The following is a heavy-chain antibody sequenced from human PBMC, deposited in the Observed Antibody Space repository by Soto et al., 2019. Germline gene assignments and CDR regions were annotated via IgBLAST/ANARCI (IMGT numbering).Heavy chain of an antibody. V-gene: IGHV4-59*01. J-gene: IGHJ3*02. CDR3: ARNVAYCGGDCYSAMKKYAFDI. D-gene: IGHD2-21*02. CDR1: GGSISSYD. CDR2: IYYSGCT. Sequence: SETLSLTCTVSGGSISSYDRSWIRQPPGKGLEWIGYIYYSGCTNYNPSLRSRVTISVDTSKNQFSLKLSSVTAADTAVYYCARNVAYCGGDCYSAMKKYAFDIWGQGTMVTVS.